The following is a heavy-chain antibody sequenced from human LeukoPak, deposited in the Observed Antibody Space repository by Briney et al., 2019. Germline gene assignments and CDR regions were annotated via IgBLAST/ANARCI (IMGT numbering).Heavy chain of an antibody. J-gene: IGHJ4*02. CDR1: GIPFSDAW. CDR3: TWMTTFFTVDF. Sequence: GGSLRLSCTVSGIPFSDAWMSWVRQAPGQGLKWVGRMKSKRSGGTTDYAAPVKGRFTISRDDPRNTLYLQMDSLQIEDTGVYYCTWMTTFFTVDFWGQGTRVTVSS. D-gene: IGHD3-16*01. V-gene: IGHV3-15*01. CDR2: MKSKRSGGTT.